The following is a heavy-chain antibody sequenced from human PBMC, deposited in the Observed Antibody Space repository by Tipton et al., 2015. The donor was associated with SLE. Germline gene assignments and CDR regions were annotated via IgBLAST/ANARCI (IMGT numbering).Heavy chain of an antibody. CDR1: GGSISSSSYY. CDR2: IYYSGST. CDR3: AREASVATIGYYFDY. D-gene: IGHD5-12*01. V-gene: IGHV4-61*01. Sequence: TLSLTCTVSGGSISSSSYYWSWIRQPPGKGLEWIGYIYYSGSTNYNPSLKSRVTISVDTSKNQFSLKLSSVTAADTAVYYCAREASVATIGYYFDYWGQGTLVTVSS. J-gene: IGHJ4*02.